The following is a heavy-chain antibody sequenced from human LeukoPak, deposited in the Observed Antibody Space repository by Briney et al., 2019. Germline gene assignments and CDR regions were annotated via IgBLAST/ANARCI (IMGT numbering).Heavy chain of an antibody. D-gene: IGHD4-17*01. J-gene: IGHJ4*02. CDR2: MNPNSGNT. V-gene: IGHV1-8*01. Sequence: ASVKVSCKASGYTFTSYDINWVRQATGQGLEWMGWMNPNSGNTGYAQKFQGRVPMTRNTSISTAYMELSSLRSEDTAVYYCARGQTMTTVTPPGYWGQGTLVTVSS. CDR3: ARGQTMTTVTPPGY. CDR1: GYTFTSYD.